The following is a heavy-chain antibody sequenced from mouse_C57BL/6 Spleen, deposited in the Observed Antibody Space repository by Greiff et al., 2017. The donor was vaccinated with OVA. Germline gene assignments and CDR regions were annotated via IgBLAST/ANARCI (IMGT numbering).Heavy chain of an antibody. CDR3: ALIATVVGYFDV. Sequence: VQLQQSGPELVKPGASVKIPCKASGYTFTDYNMDWVKQSPGKSLEWIGDINPNNGGTIYNQKFKGKATLTVDKSSSTAYMELRSLTSEDTAVYYCALIATVVGYFDVWGTGTTVTVSS. J-gene: IGHJ1*03. V-gene: IGHV1-18*01. D-gene: IGHD1-1*01. CDR1: GYTFTDYN. CDR2: INPNNGGT.